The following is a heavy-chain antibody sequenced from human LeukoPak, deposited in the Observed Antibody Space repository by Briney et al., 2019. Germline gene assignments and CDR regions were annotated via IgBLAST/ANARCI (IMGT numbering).Heavy chain of an antibody. CDR3: ARGHYDFWSGRYYYYMDV. J-gene: IGHJ6*03. CDR1: GFTFSSYA. CDR2: IYYSGST. V-gene: IGHV4-59*01. D-gene: IGHD3-3*01. Sequence: PGGSLRLSCAASGFTFSSYAMSWIRQPPGKGLEWIGYIYYSGSTNYNPSLKSRVTISVDTSKNQFSLKLSSVTAADTAVYYCARGHYDFWSGRYYYYMDVWGKGTTVTVSS.